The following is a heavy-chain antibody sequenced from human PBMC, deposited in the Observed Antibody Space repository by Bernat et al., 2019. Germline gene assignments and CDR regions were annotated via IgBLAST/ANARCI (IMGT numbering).Heavy chain of an antibody. CDR1: GYTFTSYG. D-gene: IGHD2-15*01. CDR2: ISAYNGNT. CDR3: ARDGEGDWSGGSCPVGWFDH. Sequence: QVQLVQSGAEVKKPGASVKVSCKASGYTFTSYGISWVRQAPGQGLEWMGWISAYNGNTNYAQKLQGRVTMTTDTSTSTAYMELRSLRSDDTAVYYCARDGEGDWSGGSCPVGWFDHWGQGTLVTVSS. V-gene: IGHV1-18*01. J-gene: IGHJ5*02.